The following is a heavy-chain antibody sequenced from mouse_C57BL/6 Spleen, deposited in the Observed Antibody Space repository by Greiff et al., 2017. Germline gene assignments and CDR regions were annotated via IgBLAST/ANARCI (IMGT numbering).Heavy chain of an antibody. CDR2: INPGSGGT. V-gene: IGHV1-54*01. CDR3: ARERDY. Sequence: QVQLQQSGAELVRPGTSVKVSCKASGYAFTNYLLEWVKQRPGQGLEWIGVINPGSGGTNYNEKFKGKATLTADKSSSTAYMQLGRLTSEDSAVYFCARERDYWGQGTTLTVSS. CDR1: GYAFTNYL. J-gene: IGHJ2*01.